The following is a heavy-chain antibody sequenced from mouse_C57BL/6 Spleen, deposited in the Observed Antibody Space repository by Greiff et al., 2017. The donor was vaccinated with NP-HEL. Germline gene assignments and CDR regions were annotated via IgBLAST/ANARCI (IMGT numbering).Heavy chain of an antibody. D-gene: IGHD2-3*01. V-gene: IGHV1-15*01. CDR2: IDPETGGT. Sequence: QVQLQQSGAELVRPGASVTLSCKASGYTFTDYEMHWVKQTPVHGLEWIGAIDPETGGTAYNQKFKGKAILTADKSSSTAYMELRSLTSEDSAVYYCTRERCYDYAMDYWGQGTSVTVSS. CDR1: GYTFTDYE. CDR3: TRERCYDYAMDY. J-gene: IGHJ4*01.